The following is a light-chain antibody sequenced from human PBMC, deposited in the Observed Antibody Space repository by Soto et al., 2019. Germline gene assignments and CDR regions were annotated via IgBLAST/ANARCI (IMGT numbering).Light chain of an antibody. CDR1: QSISTW. J-gene: IGKJ1*01. CDR3: QQYNSYPWT. Sequence: DIQMTQSPSTLSAFVGDRVTITCRASQSISTWLAWYQQKPGKAPKLLMYKASSLESGVPSRFSVSGSGTEFTLTISSLQPDDFATYYCQQYNSYPWTFGQGTKVEIK. CDR2: KAS. V-gene: IGKV1-5*03.